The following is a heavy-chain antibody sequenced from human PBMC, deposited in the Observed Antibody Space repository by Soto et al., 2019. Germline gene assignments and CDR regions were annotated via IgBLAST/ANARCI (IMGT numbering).Heavy chain of an antibody. CDR2: IYYSGST. V-gene: IGHV4-39*01. CDR1: GGSISSSSYY. D-gene: IGHD6-13*01. Sequence: QLQLQESGPGLVKPSETLSLTCTVSGGSISSSSYYWGWIRQPPGKGLEWIGSIYYSGSTYYNPSLKSRVTISVDTSKNQFSLKLSSVTAADTAVYYCASCDSSSWLQPCDYWGQGTLVTVSS. CDR3: ASCDSSSWLQPCDY. J-gene: IGHJ4*02.